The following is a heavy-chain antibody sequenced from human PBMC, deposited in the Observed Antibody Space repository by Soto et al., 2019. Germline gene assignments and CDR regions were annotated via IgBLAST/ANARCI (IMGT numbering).Heavy chain of an antibody. Sequence: ESGGGLIQPGGSLRLSCVASGFTFSYYGMNWVRQPPGKGLEWVANIRGDGSGEFYVDSVKGRFTISRDNANNSLFLQMNSLRVEDTAVYYCASASYDSSGYYDAFDHWGQGTMVTVSS. CDR1: GFTFSYYG. V-gene: IGHV3-7*01. CDR2: IRGDGSGE. J-gene: IGHJ3*01. CDR3: ASASYDSSGYYDAFDH. D-gene: IGHD3-22*01.